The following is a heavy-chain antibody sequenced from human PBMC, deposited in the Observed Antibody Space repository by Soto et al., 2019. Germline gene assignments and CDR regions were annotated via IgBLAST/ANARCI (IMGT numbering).Heavy chain of an antibody. V-gene: IGHV1-18*01. J-gene: IGHJ4*02. CDR1: GYTFTSYG. CDR3: ARVNDILTGYYNDY. Sequence: GASVKVSCKASGYTFTSYGISWVRQAPGQGLEWMGWISAYNGNTNYAQKLQGRVTMTTDTSTSTAYMELRSLRSDGTAVYYCARVNDILTGYYNDYWGQGTLVTVSP. D-gene: IGHD3-9*01. CDR2: ISAYNGNT.